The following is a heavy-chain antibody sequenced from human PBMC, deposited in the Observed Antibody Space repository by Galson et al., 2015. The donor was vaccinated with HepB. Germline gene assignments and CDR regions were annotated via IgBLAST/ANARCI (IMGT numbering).Heavy chain of an antibody. Sequence: SVKVSCKASGYTFTGYYMHWVRQAPGQGLEWMGWINPNSGGTNYAQKFQGRVTMTRDTSISTAYMELSRLRSDDTAVYYCARHDYSWFMSAFDIWGQGTMVTVSS. CDR2: INPNSGGT. D-gene: IGHD4-11*01. J-gene: IGHJ3*02. CDR1: GYTFTGYY. CDR3: ARHDYSWFMSAFDI. V-gene: IGHV1-2*02.